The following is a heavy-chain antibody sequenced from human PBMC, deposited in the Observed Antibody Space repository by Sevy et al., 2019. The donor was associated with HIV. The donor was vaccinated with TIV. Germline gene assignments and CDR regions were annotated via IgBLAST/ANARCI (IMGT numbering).Heavy chain of an antibody. CDR2: ISGSGGST. CDR3: AKGLQWLVRGHVDY. V-gene: IGHV3-23*01. D-gene: IGHD6-19*01. J-gene: IGHJ4*02. CDR1: GFTFSSYA. Sequence: GGSLRLSCAASGFTFSSYAMSWVRQAPGKGLEWVSAISGSGGSTYYADSVKGRFTISRDNSKNTLYLQMNSLRAEDTAVYYCAKGLQWLVRGHVDYWGQGTLVTVSS.